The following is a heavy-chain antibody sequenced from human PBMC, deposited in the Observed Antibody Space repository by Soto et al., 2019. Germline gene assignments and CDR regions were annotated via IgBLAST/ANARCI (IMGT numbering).Heavy chain of an antibody. Sequence: SETLSVTCTVSGGSISSYYWSWIRQPTGKGLEWIGYMYNTGSTIYNPSLKSRVTISVDTSKNQFSLKLNSVTAADTAVYYCARDLWGYCGADCYPLDVWGQGTTVTVSS. D-gene: IGHD2-21*02. V-gene: IGHV4-59*01. CDR3: ARDLWGYCGADCYPLDV. CDR2: MYNTGST. CDR1: GGSISSYY. J-gene: IGHJ6*02.